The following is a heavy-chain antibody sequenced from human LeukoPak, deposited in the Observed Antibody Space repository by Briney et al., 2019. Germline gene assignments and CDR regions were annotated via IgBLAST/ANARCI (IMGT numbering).Heavy chain of an antibody. Sequence: ASVTVSFTASGYTFTDYYMHWVRQAPGQGLEWMGRINPNTGGTNSAQRFQGRVTMTRDTSIRTAYMELSSLISDDTAVYYCAREHLFSGSENYVLHNWFDPWGQGTLVTVSS. V-gene: IGHV1-2*02. J-gene: IGHJ5*02. CDR3: AREHLFSGSENYVLHNWFDP. D-gene: IGHD3-10*01. CDR2: INPNTGGT. CDR1: GYTFTDYY.